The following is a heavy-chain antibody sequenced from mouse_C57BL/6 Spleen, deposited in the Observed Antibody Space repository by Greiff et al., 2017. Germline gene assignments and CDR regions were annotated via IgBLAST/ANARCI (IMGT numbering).Heavy chain of an antibody. CDR3: ARALIYYYGSSFWYFDV. CDR1: GFTFSDYY. Sequence: EVMLVESEGGLVQPGSSMKLSCTASGFTFSDYYMAWVRQVPEKGLEWVANINYDGSSTYYLDSLKSRFIISRDNAKNTLYLQMSSLKSEDTATYYCARALIYYYGSSFWYFDVWGTGTTVTVSS. CDR2: INYDGSST. V-gene: IGHV5-16*01. J-gene: IGHJ1*03. D-gene: IGHD1-1*01.